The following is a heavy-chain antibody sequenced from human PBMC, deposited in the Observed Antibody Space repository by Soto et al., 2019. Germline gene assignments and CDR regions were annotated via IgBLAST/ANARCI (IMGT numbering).Heavy chain of an antibody. D-gene: IGHD4-17*01. V-gene: IGHV4-59*08. Sequence: SETLSLTCTVSGGSITGYYWSWIRQPPGKGPEWIGNIHYSGSTNYNPSLKSRVTISVDTSKNQFSLRLSSVTAAETAVYYCAADYEGRRWAFDIWGQGTMVTVSS. J-gene: IGHJ3*02. CDR3: AADYEGRRWAFDI. CDR1: GGSITGYY. CDR2: IHYSGST.